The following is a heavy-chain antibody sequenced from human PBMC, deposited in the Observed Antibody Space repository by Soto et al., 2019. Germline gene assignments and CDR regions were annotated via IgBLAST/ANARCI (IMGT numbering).Heavy chain of an antibody. CDR2: IYYSGST. J-gene: IGHJ4*02. CDR1: GGSISSGGYY. D-gene: IGHD6-13*01. CDR3: ARATRRGPGIAAAGEEIEY. Sequence: QVQLQESGPGLVKPSQTLSLTCTVSGGSISSGGYYWSWIRQHPGKGLEWIGYIYYSGSTYYNPSLKSRVTISVDTSKNQFSLKLSSVTAADTAVYYCARATRRGPGIAAAGEEIEYWGQGTLVTVSS. V-gene: IGHV4-31*03.